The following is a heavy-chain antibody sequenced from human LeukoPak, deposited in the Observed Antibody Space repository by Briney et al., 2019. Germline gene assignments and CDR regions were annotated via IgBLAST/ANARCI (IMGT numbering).Heavy chain of an antibody. J-gene: IGHJ5*02. V-gene: IGHV4-39*01. CDR2: VYYSGST. D-gene: IGHD2-8*01. Sequence: PSETLSLTCTVSSGSIGSSSNYWGWIRQAPGKGLEWIGNVYYSGSTFYNPSLKSRVTISVNTSKNQFSLKLRSVTAADTAIYYCARASFNVVFGNWFDPWGQGTLVTVSS. CDR1: SGSIGSSSNY. CDR3: ARASFNVVFGNWFDP.